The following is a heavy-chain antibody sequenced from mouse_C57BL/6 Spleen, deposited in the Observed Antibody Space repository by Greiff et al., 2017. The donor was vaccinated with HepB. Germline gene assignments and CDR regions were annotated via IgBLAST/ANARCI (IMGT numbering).Heavy chain of an antibody. Sequence: EVQLQESGPGLAKPSQPLSLTCSVTGYSITSDYWNWIRKFPGNKLEYMGYISYSGSTYYNPSLKSRISITRDTSKNQYYLQLNSVTTEDTATYYCARYYYGSSYDWYFDVWGTGTTVTVSS. CDR1: GYSITSDY. D-gene: IGHD1-1*01. CDR2: ISYSGST. V-gene: IGHV3-8*01. J-gene: IGHJ1*03. CDR3: ARYYYGSSYDWYFDV.